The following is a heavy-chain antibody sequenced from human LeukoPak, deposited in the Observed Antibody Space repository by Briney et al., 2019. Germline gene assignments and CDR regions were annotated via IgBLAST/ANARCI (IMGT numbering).Heavy chain of an antibody. CDR1: GYTFTGYY. V-gene: IGHV1-2*02. CDR3: SSLVAVAGATGYYYYGMDV. CDR2: INPNSGRT. J-gene: IGHJ6*02. D-gene: IGHD6-19*01. Sequence: GASVKVSCKASGYTFTGYYMHWVRQAPGQGLEWMGWINPNSGRTNYAQKFQGRVTMTRDTSISTAYVEMGRLRSDDTAVYYCSSLVAVAGATGYYYYGMDVWGQGTTVTVSS.